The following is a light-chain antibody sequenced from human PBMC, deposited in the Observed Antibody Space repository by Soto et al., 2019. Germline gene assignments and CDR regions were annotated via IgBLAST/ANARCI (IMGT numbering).Light chain of an antibody. V-gene: IGKV2-28*01. Sequence: DIVMTQSSPSLPVTPGEPASISCRSSQSLLHTNGYNYLDWYLQKPGQSPQLLIFLGSNRASGVPDRFGGSGSGTDFTLKINRVEAEDVGVYYCMQALQIPNTFGQGTKLEIK. CDR3: MQALQIPNT. CDR1: QSLLHTNGYNY. CDR2: LGS. J-gene: IGKJ2*01.